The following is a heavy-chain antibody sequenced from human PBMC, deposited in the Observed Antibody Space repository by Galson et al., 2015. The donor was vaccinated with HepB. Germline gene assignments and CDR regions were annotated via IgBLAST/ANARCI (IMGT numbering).Heavy chain of an antibody. J-gene: IGHJ5*02. CDR1: GFTFSSYW. CDR2: IKQDGSEK. V-gene: IGHV3-7*03. CDR3: ARVPKQLVGVNWFDP. D-gene: IGHD6-6*01. Sequence: SLRLSCAASGFTFSSYWMSWVRQAPGKGLEWVANIKQDGSEKYYVDSVKGRFTISRDNAKNSLYLQMNSLRAEDTAVYYCARVPKQLVGVNWFDPWGQGTLVTVSS.